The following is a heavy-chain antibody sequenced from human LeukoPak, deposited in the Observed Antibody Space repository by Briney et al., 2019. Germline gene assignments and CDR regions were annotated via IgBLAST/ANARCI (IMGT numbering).Heavy chain of an antibody. CDR2: INHSGST. V-gene: IGHV4-34*01. CDR3: AGGRRVGVTTSWRYYYYGMDV. CDR1: GGSFSGYY. Sequence: SETLSLTCAVYGGSFSGYYWSWVRQPPGKGLEWIGEINHSGSTNYNPSLKSRVTISVDTSKNQFSLKLSSVTAADTAVYYCAGGRRVGVTTSWRYYYYGMDVWGKGTTVTVSS. D-gene: IGHD4-17*01. J-gene: IGHJ6*04.